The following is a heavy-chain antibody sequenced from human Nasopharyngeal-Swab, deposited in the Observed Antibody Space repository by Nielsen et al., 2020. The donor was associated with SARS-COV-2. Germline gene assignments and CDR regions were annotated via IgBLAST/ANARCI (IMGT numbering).Heavy chain of an antibody. D-gene: IGHD5-12*01. CDR2: ISGSGGST. J-gene: IGHJ4*02. V-gene: IGHV3-23*01. CDR1: GFTFSSYA. Sequence: GESLKISCAASGFTFSSYAMSWVRQAPGKVLEWVSAISGSGGSTYYADSVKGRFTISRDNSKNTLYLQMNSLRAEDTAVYYCAKDSEYSGYDLPIFVDYWGQGTLVTVSS. CDR3: AKDSEYSGYDLPIFVDY.